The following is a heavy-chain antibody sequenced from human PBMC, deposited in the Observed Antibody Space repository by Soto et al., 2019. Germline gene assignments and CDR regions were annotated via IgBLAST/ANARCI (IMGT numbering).Heavy chain of an antibody. D-gene: IGHD2-2*02. Sequence: SETLSLTCTVSGASLSSSPSYWGWIRQPPGKGLEWIGSISHTGTTYYNPSLKSRVTISVDTSKNQFSLKLSSVTAADTAVYYCARGPYCISTSCYTNWFDPWGQGTLVTVSS. V-gene: IGHV4-39*01. J-gene: IGHJ5*02. CDR3: ARGPYCISTSCYTNWFDP. CDR2: ISHTGTT. CDR1: GASLSSSPSY.